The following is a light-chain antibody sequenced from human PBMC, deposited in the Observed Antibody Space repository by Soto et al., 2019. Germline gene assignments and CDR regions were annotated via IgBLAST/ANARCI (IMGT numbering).Light chain of an antibody. J-gene: IGKJ2*01. CDR1: QNVGHN. CDR3: QQRSCWTPDT. Sequence: EVVLTQSPSTLSLSLGESATISCRASQNVGHNLAWYQQTPGKTPRLLIYAASDRATGIPARFRGSGSATDFTPTIISGQPDEDAVYYYQQRSCWTPDTFGQGTKLEIK. CDR2: AAS. V-gene: IGKV3-11*01.